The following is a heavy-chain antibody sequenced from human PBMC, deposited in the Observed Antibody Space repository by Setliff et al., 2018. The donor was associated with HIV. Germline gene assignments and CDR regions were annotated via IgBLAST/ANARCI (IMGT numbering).Heavy chain of an antibody. Sequence: PGGSLRLSCAASGFTFRNAWMSWVRQAPGKGLEWVGRIKSKSDDGTTDYAAPVKGRFTISRDDSKNTLYLQMKSLKTEDTAVYYCTTEVFRQWLVGDYWGQGTLVTVSS. J-gene: IGHJ4*02. CDR2: IKSKSDDGTT. CDR1: GFTFRNAW. CDR3: TTEVFRQWLVGDY. D-gene: IGHD6-19*01. V-gene: IGHV3-15*01.